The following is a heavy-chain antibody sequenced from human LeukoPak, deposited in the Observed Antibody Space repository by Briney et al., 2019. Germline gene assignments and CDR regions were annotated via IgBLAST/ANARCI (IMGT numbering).Heavy chain of an antibody. Sequence: ASVKVSCKGSGYTFTGYYMHWVRQAPGQGLERMGWINPNSGSTNYAQEFQGRGTMTRDTSISTAYMELSRLRSDDTAVYCCARESPFDYWGQGTLVTVSS. J-gene: IGHJ4*02. CDR1: GYTFTGYY. CDR2: INPNSGST. V-gene: IGHV1-2*02. CDR3: ARESPFDY.